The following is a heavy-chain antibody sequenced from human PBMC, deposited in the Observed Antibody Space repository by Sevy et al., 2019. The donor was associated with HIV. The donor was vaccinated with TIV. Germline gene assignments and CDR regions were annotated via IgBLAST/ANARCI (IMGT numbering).Heavy chain of an antibody. CDR2: ISYEGSET. CDR1: GFAFSSHA. V-gene: IGHV3-30-3*01. J-gene: IGHJ4*01. CDR3: ARDGGFNIKWYPLY. D-gene: IGHD2-2*01. Sequence: GGSLRLSCAASGFAFSSHAMHWVRQAPGKGPEWVATISYEGSETFYAASVEGRFTISRDNSKNMLSLQINSLRPEDTAVYYCARDGGFNIKWYPLYWGHGTLVTVSS.